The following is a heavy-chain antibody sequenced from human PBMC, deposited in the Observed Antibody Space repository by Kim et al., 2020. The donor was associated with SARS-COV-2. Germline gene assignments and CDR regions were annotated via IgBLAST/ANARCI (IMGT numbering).Heavy chain of an antibody. D-gene: IGHD2-2*01. CDR3: ARDPIAYCSSTSCYHWFDP. CDR1: GGSISSGGYY. Sequence: SETLSLTCTVSGGSISSGGYYWSWIRQHPGKGLEWIGYIYYSGSTYYNPSLKSRVTISVDTSKNQFSLKLSSVTAADTAVYYCARDPIAYCSSTSCYHWFDPWGQGTLVTVSS. J-gene: IGHJ5*02. CDR2: IYYSGST. V-gene: IGHV4-31*03.